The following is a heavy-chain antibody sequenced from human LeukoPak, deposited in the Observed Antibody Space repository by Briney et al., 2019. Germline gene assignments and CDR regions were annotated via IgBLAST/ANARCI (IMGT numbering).Heavy chain of an antibody. CDR1: GYSLSSGYY. J-gene: IGHJ3*02. D-gene: IGHD3-3*01. CDR2: IYYSGST. V-gene: IGHV4-38-2*02. Sequence: PSETLSLTCTVSGYSLSSGYYWGLLRPPPRKGLELIGIIYYSGSTYYNPSLKSRVTISVDTSKNQSSLKLSSVTAADTAVYYCARAPIFGVVNDAFDIWGQGTMVTVSS. CDR3: ARAPIFGVVNDAFDI.